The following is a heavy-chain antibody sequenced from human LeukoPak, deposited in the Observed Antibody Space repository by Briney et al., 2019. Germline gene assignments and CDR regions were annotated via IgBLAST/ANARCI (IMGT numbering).Heavy chain of an antibody. CDR2: ISGSGGST. CDR3: ARGGSYLSAFDI. V-gene: IGHV3-23*01. J-gene: IGHJ3*02. CDR1: GFTFSSYG. Sequence: GGSLRLSCAASGFTFSSYGMSWVRQAPGKGLEWVSAISGSGGSTLYADSVKGRFTISRDNSKNTLYLQINSLRAEDTAVYYCARGGSYLSAFDIWGQGTMVTVSS. D-gene: IGHD1-26*01.